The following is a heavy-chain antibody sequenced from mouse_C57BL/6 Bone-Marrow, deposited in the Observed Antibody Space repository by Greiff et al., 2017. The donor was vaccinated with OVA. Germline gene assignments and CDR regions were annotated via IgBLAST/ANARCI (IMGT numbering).Heavy chain of an antibody. J-gene: IGHJ4*01. V-gene: IGHV2-9*01. D-gene: IGHD6-5*01. CDR2: IWGGGST. CDR1: GFSFTSYG. CDR3: ATRALLSQDAMYD. Sequence: QVQLKESGPGLVAPAQSLSITCTVSGFSFTSYGVDWVRQPPGKGLEWLGVIWGGGSTNYNSALMSRLSISKDNSKSQVFLNMNSLQTDDTAMFYCATRALLSQDAMYDWGQGTSVTVSS.